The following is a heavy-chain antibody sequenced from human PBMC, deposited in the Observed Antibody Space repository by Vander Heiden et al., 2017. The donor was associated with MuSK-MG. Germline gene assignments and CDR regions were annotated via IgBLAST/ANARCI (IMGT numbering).Heavy chain of an antibody. J-gene: IGHJ4*02. V-gene: IGHV3-23*01. CDR1: GF. Sequence: EVQMLESGGGLVQPGGSLRLSCAASGFMSWVRLATGKGLEGVAAISGSGVSTDYADSVKGRFTISRDNSKNTLYLEMNSLRAEDTAVYYCVKDLPASGWFYWGQGTLVTVSS. CDR3: VKDLPASGWFY. D-gene: IGHD6-19*01. CDR2: ISGSGVST.